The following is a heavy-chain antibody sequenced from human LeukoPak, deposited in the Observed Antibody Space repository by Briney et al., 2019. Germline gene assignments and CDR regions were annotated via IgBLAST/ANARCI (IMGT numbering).Heavy chain of an antibody. D-gene: IGHD2-2*01. CDR1: GFTFSSYA. Sequence: GGSLRLSCAASGFTFSSYAMSWVRQAPGKGLEWVSAISGGGGSTYYADSVEGRFTFSRDNSKNTLYLQMNSLRAEDTAVYYCARAPAANYNWFDPWGQGTLVTVSS. CDR3: ARAPAANYNWFDP. V-gene: IGHV3-23*01. J-gene: IGHJ5*02. CDR2: ISGGGGST.